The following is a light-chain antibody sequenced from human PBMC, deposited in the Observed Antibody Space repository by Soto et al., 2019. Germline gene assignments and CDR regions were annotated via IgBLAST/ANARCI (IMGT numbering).Light chain of an antibody. CDR3: SSYAGSTNFV. J-gene: IGLJ1*01. CDR1: SSDVGGYNY. Sequence: QSALTQLPSASGSPGQSVTISCTGTSSDVGGYNYVSWYQQHPGKAPRLMIYDVIKRPSGVPDRFSGSKPGNTASLTVSGLQAEDEADYYCSSYAGSTNFVFGPGTKLTVL. CDR2: DVI. V-gene: IGLV2-8*01.